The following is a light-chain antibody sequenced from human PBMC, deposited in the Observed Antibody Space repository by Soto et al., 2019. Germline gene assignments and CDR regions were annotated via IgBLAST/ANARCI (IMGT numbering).Light chain of an antibody. CDR2: MNN. Sequence: QSVLTQPPSASGTPGQRITISCSGGSSNIGSNYVCWYHQLPGAAPKLLIYMNNQRPSGVPDRFSGSKSGTSASLAISGLGSEGGGDYYGAAWDAGLSGVVFGGGPKLTVL. V-gene: IGLV1-47*01. J-gene: IGLJ2*01. CDR1: SSNIGSNY. CDR3: AAWDAGLSGVV.